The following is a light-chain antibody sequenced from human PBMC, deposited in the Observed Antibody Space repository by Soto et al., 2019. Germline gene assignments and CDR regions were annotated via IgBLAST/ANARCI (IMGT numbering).Light chain of an antibody. J-gene: IGKJ1*01. CDR3: MQGTHWPWT. CDR1: QSLVYSDGNIY. V-gene: IGKV2-30*01. Sequence: DVVLTQSPLSLPVTLGQPASISCRSSQSLVYSDGNIYLNWFQQRPGHSPRRLIYKVSNRDSGVPDRFSGSGSGTDFTLKISRVEAEDVGVYYCMQGTHWPWTFGQGTKVEI. CDR2: KVS.